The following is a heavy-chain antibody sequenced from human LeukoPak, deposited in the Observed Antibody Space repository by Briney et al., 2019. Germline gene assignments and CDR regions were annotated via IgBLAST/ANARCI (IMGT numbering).Heavy chain of an antibody. CDR3: AKANRWVATIAEY. CDR2: ISGSGGST. Sequence: GGSLRLYCAASGFTFSSYAMSWVRQAPGKGLEWVSAISGSGGSTYYADSVKGRFTISRDNSKNTLFLQMNSLRAGDTAVYYCAKANRWVATIAEYWGQGALVTVSS. CDR1: GFTFSSYA. V-gene: IGHV3-23*01. D-gene: IGHD5-12*01. J-gene: IGHJ4*02.